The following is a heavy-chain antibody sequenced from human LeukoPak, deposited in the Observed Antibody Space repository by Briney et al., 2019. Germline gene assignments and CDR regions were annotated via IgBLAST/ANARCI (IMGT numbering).Heavy chain of an antibody. D-gene: IGHD3/OR15-3a*01. CDR1: GFTFSGYW. V-gene: IGHV3-74*01. CDR3: VRGTAFWTGVDY. Sequence: GGSLRLSCAASGFTFSGYWMHWVRQPPGKGLVWVARINSDGSITNYADSVKGRFTISRDNANTLYLQMNSLRAEDTAVYFCVRGTAFWTGVDYWGQETLVTVSS. CDR2: INSDGSIT. J-gene: IGHJ4*02.